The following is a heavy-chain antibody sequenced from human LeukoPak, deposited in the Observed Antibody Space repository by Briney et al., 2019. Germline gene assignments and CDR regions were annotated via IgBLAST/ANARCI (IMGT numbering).Heavy chain of an antibody. CDR3: ARDRGYYYDSSGEKGTFDY. Sequence: GGSLRLSCAASGFIFSSYAMNWVRQAPGKGLEWVSSISSSSYIYYADSVKGRFTISRDNAKNSLYLQMNSLRAEGTAVYYCARDRGYYYDSSGEKGTFDYWGQGTLVTVSS. CDR2: ISSSSYI. J-gene: IGHJ4*02. D-gene: IGHD3-22*01. CDR1: GFIFSSYA. V-gene: IGHV3-21*01.